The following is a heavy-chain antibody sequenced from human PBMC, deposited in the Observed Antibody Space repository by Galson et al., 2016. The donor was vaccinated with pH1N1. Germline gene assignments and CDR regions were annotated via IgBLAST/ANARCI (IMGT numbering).Heavy chain of an antibody. J-gene: IGHJ4*02. CDR2: IYYSGST. D-gene: IGHD1-26*01. Sequence: ETLSLTCTVSGGSISSGSYYWGWIRQPPGKGLEWIGSIYYSGSTYYTASLKSRVTIYVDTSKNQFSLKLNSVTAADTAVYYCARRQVGGTGTFDSWGQGTLVTVSS. CDR1: GGSISSGSYY. CDR3: ARRQVGGTGTFDS. V-gene: IGHV4-39*01.